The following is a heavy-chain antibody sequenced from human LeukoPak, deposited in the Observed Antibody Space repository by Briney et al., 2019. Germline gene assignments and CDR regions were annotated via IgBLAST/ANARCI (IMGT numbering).Heavy chain of an antibody. J-gene: IGHJ3*02. CDR3: ARGPGTSPLYSSSSEGDI. V-gene: IGHV1-2*02. Sequence: ASVKVSCKASGYTFTGYYMHWVRQAPGQGLEWMGWINPNSGGTNYAQKFQGRVTMTRDTSISTAYMELSRLRSDDTAVYYCARGPGTSPLYSSSSEGDIWGQGTMVTVSS. D-gene: IGHD6-6*01. CDR2: INPNSGGT. CDR1: GYTFTGYY.